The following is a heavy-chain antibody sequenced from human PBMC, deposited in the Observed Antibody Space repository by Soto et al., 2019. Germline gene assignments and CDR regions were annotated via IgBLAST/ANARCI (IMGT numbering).Heavy chain of an antibody. CDR1: GFTFGVSA. V-gene: IGHV3-73*01. CDR3: ARDPLWGTAMVLWYFDL. CDR2: ARNKGNSYET. J-gene: IGHJ2*01. Sequence: QSGGSLRLSCAASGFTFGVSAMHWVRQASGKGLDWVGRARNKGNSYETAFAASVKGRFSISRDDSKNTVYLQMNSLRAEDTAVYYCARDPLWGTAMVLWYFDLWGRGTLVTVSS. D-gene: IGHD5-18*01.